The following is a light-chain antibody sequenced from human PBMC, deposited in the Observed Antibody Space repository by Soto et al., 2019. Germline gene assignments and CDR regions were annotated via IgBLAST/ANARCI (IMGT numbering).Light chain of an antibody. J-gene: IGKJ4*01. CDR2: AAS. CDR1: QGISSY. Sequence: SFLSASVGDRVTITCRASQGISSYLAWYQQKPGKAPKLLIYAASTLQSGVPSRFSGSGSGTEFTLTISCLQPEDFATYYRQTLNSYPLTFGGGTKVDIK. V-gene: IGKV1-9*01. CDR3: QTLNSYPLT.